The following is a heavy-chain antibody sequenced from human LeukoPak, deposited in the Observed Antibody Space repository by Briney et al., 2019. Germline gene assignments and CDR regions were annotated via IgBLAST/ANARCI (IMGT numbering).Heavy chain of an antibody. V-gene: IGHV4-59*01. Sequence: SETLSLTCTVSGGSISSYYWSWIRQPPGKGLEWIGYIYCSGSTNYNPSLKSRVTISVDTSKNQFSLKLSSVTAADTAVYYCARGDPDNSSSWYLVDYWGQGTLVTVSS. CDR1: GGSISSYY. D-gene: IGHD6-13*01. J-gene: IGHJ4*02. CDR3: ARGDPDNSSSWYLVDY. CDR2: IYCSGST.